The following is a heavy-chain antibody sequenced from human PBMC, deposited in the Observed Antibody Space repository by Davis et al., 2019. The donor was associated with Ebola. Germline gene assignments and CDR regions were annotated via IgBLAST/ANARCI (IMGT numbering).Heavy chain of an antibody. CDR1: GFTVSSNY. V-gene: IGHV3-53*01. Sequence: GGSLRLSCAASGFTVSSNYMSWVRQAPGKGLEWVSVIYSGGSTYYADSVKGRFTISRDNSKNTLYLQMNSLRAEDTAVYYCAHITVTYYYYMDVWGKGTTVTVSS. CDR3: AHITVTYYYYMDV. J-gene: IGHJ6*03. CDR2: IYSGGST. D-gene: IGHD4-11*01.